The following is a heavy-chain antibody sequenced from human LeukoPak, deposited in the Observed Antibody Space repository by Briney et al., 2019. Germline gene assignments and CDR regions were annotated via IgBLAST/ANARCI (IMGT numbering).Heavy chain of an antibody. V-gene: IGHV1-8*01. J-gene: IGHJ4*02. CDR1: GYTFTSYD. D-gene: IGHD3-22*01. Sequence: ASVKVSCKASGYTFTSYDINWVRQATGQGLEWMGWMNPNSGNTGYAQKFQGRVTITADESTSTAYMELSSLRSEDTAVYYCASTPSDSSGYYYVFDYWGQGTLVTVSS. CDR2: MNPNSGNT. CDR3: ASTPSDSSGYYYVFDY.